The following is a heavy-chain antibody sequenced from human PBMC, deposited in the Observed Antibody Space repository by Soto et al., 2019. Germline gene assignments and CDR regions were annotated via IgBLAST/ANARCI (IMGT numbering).Heavy chain of an antibody. CDR2: INAGNGNT. Sequence: QVQLVQSGAEEKKPGASVKVSCKASGYTFTSYAMHWVRQAPGQRLEWMGWINAGNGNTKYSRKFQGRVTITRDTSASTAYMELSSLRSEDTAVYYCARTSATGYYTGDYWGQGTLVTVSS. J-gene: IGHJ4*02. V-gene: IGHV1-3*05. CDR3: ARTSATGYYTGDY. D-gene: IGHD3-9*01. CDR1: GYTFTSYA.